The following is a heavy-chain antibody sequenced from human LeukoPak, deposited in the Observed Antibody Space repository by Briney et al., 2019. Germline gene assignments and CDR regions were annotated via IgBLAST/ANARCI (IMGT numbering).Heavy chain of an antibody. CDR3: ARHEGSVLRFLEPNHGWFDP. CDR1: GGSISSSSYY. Sequence: SETLSLTCTVSGGSISSSSYYWGWIRQPPGKGLEWIGSLYYSGSTYYNPSLKSRVTISVDTSKNQFSLKLSSVTAADTAVYYCARHEGSVLRFLEPNHGWFDPWGQGTLVTVSS. D-gene: IGHD3-3*01. CDR2: LYYSGST. V-gene: IGHV4-39*01. J-gene: IGHJ5*02.